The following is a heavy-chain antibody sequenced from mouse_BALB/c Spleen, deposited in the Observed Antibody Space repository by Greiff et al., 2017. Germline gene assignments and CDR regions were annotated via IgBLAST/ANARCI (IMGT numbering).Heavy chain of an antibody. Sequence: EVMLVESGGDLVKPGGSLKLSCAASGFTFSSYGMSWVRQTPDKRLEWVATISSGGSYTYYPDSVKGRFTISRDNAKNTLYLQMSSLKSEDTAMYYCARGDWAPDYWGQGTTLTVSS. V-gene: IGHV5-6*01. D-gene: IGHD4-1*01. CDR2: ISSGGSYT. J-gene: IGHJ2*01. CDR1: GFTFSSYG. CDR3: ARGDWAPDY.